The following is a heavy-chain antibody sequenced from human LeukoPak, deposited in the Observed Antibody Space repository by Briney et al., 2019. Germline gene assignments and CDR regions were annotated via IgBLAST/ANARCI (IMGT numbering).Heavy chain of an antibody. CDR2: IYTSGST. J-gene: IGHJ4*02. V-gene: IGHV4-4*07. D-gene: IGHD3-22*01. CDR3: ASDQYYYDSSGYHPPPLGY. CDR1: GGSISSYY. Sequence: SETLSLTCTVSGGSISSYYWSWIGQPAGKGLEWIGRIYTSGSTNYNPSLKSRVTMSVDTSKNQFSLKLSSVTAADTAVYYCASDQYYYDSSGYHPPPLGYWGQGTLVTVSS.